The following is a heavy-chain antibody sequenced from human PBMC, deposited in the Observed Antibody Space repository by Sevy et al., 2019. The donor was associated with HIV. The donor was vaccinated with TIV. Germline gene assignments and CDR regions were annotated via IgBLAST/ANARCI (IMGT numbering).Heavy chain of an antibody. CDR1: GFTFSSYA. Sequence: GRSLRLSCAASGFTFSSYAMHWVRQAPGKGLEWVAVISYDGSNKYYADSVKGRFTISRDNSKNTLYLQMNSLRAEDTAVYYCARVGSTMIVVVPIDYWGQGTLVTVSS. D-gene: IGHD3-22*01. J-gene: IGHJ4*02. CDR2: ISYDGSNK. CDR3: ARVGSTMIVVVPIDY. V-gene: IGHV3-30-3*01.